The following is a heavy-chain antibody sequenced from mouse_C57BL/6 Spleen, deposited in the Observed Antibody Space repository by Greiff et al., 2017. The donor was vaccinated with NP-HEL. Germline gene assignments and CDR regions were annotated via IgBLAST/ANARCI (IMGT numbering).Heavy chain of an antibody. CDR3: ARKEGYGSTLYWYFDV. CDR2: IDPSDSET. J-gene: IGHJ1*03. CDR1: GYTFTSYW. D-gene: IGHD1-1*01. Sequence: QVQLQQSGAELVRPGSSVKLSCKASGYTFTSYWMHWVKQRPIQGLEWIGNIDPSDSETHYNQKFKDKATLTVDKSSSTAYMQLSSLTSEDSAVYYCARKEGYGSTLYWYFDVWGTGTTVTVSS. V-gene: IGHV1-52*01.